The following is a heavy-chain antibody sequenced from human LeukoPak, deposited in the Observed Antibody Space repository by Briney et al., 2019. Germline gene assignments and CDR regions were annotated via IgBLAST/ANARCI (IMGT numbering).Heavy chain of an antibody. CDR2: IYYSGST. CDR1: GGSISSNY. CDR3: ARVGIADSSSWYVWFDP. D-gene: IGHD6-13*01. J-gene: IGHJ5*02. V-gene: IGHV4-59*01. Sequence: SETLSLTCTVSGGSISSNYWSWIRQPPGKGLEWIGYIYYSGSTNYNPSLKSRVTISVDTSKNQCSLKLSSVTAADTAVYYCARVGIADSSSWYVWFDPWGQGTLVTVSS.